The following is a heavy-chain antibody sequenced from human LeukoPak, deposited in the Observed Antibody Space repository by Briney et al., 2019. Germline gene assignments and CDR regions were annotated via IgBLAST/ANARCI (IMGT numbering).Heavy chain of an antibody. Sequence: PSETLSLTCSVSGGAITRGGYYWSWIRPHPGKGLEWIGYCHHSGSTFYNPSLKSRVTISVDTSKNQFSLTLTSVTAADTAVYYCATDSGYCIGGSCYLDSWGQGILVTVSS. CDR1: GGAITRGGYY. CDR2: CHHSGST. V-gene: IGHV4-31*03. CDR3: ATDSGYCIGGSCYLDS. J-gene: IGHJ5*02. D-gene: IGHD2-15*01.